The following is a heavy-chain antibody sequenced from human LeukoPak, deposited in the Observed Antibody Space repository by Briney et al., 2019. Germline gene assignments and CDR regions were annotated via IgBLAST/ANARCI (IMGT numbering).Heavy chain of an antibody. V-gene: IGHV1-8*01. J-gene: IGHJ6*02. D-gene: IGHD3-9*01. CDR1: GYTFTSYD. CDR2: MNPNSGNT. Sequence: ASVKVSCKASGYTFTSYDINWVRQATGQGLEWMGWMNPNSGNTGYAQKFQGRVTMTRNTSISTAYMELSSLRSEDTAVYYCARGPVLRYFDWLPITSYYYYGMDVWGQGTTVTVSS. CDR3: ARGPVLRYFDWLPITSYYYYGMDV.